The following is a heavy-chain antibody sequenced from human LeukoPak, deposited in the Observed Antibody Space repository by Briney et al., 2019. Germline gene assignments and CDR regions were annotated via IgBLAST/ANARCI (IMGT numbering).Heavy chain of an antibody. CDR2: INHSGST. J-gene: IGHJ4*02. CDR3: ARLRGYYGSGSPRDY. D-gene: IGHD3-10*01. CDR1: GGSFSGYY. V-gene: IGHV4-34*01. Sequence: PSETLSLTCAVYGGSFSGYYWSWFGQPPGKGLDWIGEINHSGSTNYNPSLKSRVTISVDTSKNQFSLKLSSVTAADTAVYYCARLRGYYGSGSPRDYWGQGTLVTVSS.